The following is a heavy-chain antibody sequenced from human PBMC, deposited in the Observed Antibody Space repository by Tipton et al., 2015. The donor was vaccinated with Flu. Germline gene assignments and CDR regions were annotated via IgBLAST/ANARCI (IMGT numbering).Heavy chain of an antibody. V-gene: IGHV3-30*02. CDR2: IRHYVTNT. Sequence: SLRLSCVASGFTFSNYGLHWVRQAPGKRLEWVALIRHYVTNTYYVDPVRGRFTVSRDNSKNTVYLQMNNLRGEDTAVYYCAKDNDPSNVPHYWGQGTLVTVSS. CDR1: GFTFSNYG. CDR3: AKDNDPSNVPHY. J-gene: IGHJ4*02. D-gene: IGHD1-1*01.